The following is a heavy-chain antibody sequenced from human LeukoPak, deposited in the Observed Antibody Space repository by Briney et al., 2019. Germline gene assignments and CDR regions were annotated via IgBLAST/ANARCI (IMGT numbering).Heavy chain of an antibody. Sequence: PSETLSLTCAVYGGSFSGYYWSWIHQPPGKGLEWIGEINHSGSTNYNPSLKSRVTISVDTSKNQFSLKLSSVTTADTAVYYCARYYYDNSGSIYAFDIWGQGTMVTVSS. CDR1: GGSFSGYY. J-gene: IGHJ3*02. V-gene: IGHV4-34*01. CDR3: ARYYYDNSGSIYAFDI. CDR2: INHSGST. D-gene: IGHD3-22*01.